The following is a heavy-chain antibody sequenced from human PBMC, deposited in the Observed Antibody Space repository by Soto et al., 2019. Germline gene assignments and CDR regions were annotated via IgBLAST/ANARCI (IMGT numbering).Heavy chain of an antibody. CDR3: ARDQGNGDTAMIPENWFDP. V-gene: IGHV4-59*01. D-gene: IGHD5-18*01. CDR2: IYYSGST. CDR1: GGSISSYY. Sequence: SETLSLTCTVSGGSISSYYWSWIRQPPGKGLEWIGYIYYSGSTNYNPSLKSRVTISVDTPKNQFSLKLSSVTAADTAVYYCARDQGNGDTAMIPENWFDPWGQGTLVTVSS. J-gene: IGHJ5*02.